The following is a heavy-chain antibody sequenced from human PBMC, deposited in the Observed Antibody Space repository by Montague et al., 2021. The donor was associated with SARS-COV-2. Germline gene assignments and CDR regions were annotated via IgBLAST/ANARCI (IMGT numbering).Heavy chain of an antibody. J-gene: IGHJ4*02. V-gene: IGHV4-39*01. CDR3: ARTQRAVTEYYPDY. CDR2: IYYSGTT. Sequence: SETLSLTCSVSGGSISSSSHYWAWIRQPPGRRLEWIGTIYYSGTTLYHPSLKSRITMSVDTSDNQFSLQLNSVSATDTAIYYCARTQRAVTEYYPDYWGQGILVTVSS. CDR1: GGSISSSSHY. D-gene: IGHD2/OR15-2a*01.